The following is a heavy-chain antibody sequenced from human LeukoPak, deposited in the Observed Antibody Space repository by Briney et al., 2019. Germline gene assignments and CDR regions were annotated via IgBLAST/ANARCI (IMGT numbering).Heavy chain of an antibody. CDR2: ICWNSGSI. J-gene: IGHJ6*02. V-gene: IGHV3-9*01. CDR1: GFTFDEYV. D-gene: IGHD2-2*01. Sequence: GGSLRHSRAASGFTFDEYVMHWVPQAPGESLGGVSGICWNSGSIGYADSVKGRFTISRDNAKHSLYLQMNRLRAEDTALYYCAKDISQLLSFGMDVWGQGTTVTVSS. CDR3: AKDISQLLSFGMDV.